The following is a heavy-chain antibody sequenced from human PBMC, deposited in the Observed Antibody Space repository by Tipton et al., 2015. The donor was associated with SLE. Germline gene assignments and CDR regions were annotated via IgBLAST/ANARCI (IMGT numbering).Heavy chain of an antibody. J-gene: IGHJ4*02. D-gene: IGHD2-2*01. CDR2: IKHSGST. CDR1: GGSFSGYY. V-gene: IGHV4-34*01. CDR3: ARHAPPGINFDY. Sequence: TLSLTCPVYGGSFSGYYWSWIRQPPGKGLEWVREIKHSGSTNYNPSLKSRVTISVDTSKNQFSLKLSSVTAADTAVYYCARHAPPGINFDYWGQGTLVTVSS.